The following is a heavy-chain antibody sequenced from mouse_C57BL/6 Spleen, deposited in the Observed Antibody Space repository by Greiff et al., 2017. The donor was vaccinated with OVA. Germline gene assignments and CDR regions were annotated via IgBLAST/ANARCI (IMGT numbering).Heavy chain of an antibody. J-gene: IGHJ2*01. CDR1: GYTFTSYW. CDR3: AREGYDCYPY. V-gene: IGHV1-53*01. D-gene: IGHD2-3*01. CDR2: INPSNGGT. Sequence: VQLQQPGTELVKPGASVKLSCKASGYTFTSYWMHWVKQRPGQGLEWIGNINPSNGGTNYNEKFKSKATLTVDKSSITSYLQLSLLTSEDSAVYYCAREGYDCYPYWCPGTTLTVSS.